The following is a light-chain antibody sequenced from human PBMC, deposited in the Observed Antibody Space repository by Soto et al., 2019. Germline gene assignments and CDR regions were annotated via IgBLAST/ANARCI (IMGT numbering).Light chain of an antibody. CDR3: LQHNSYPWT. CDR1: QGIRND. Sequence: DIQMTQSPSSLSASVGDRVTITCRASQGIRNDFCWYQQNPGKAPKRLIYAASSLQSGVPSRFSGRGSGTEFTLTISSLQPEDFATYYCLQHNSYPWTFGQGTKVEIK. CDR2: AAS. V-gene: IGKV1-17*01. J-gene: IGKJ1*01.